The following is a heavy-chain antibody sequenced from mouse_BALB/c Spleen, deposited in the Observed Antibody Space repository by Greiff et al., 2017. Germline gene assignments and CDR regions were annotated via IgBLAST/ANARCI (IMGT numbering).Heavy chain of an antibody. V-gene: IGHV1-69*02. CDR2: IYPSDSYT. J-gene: IGHJ4*01. CDR1: GYTFTSYW. D-gene: IGHD2-10*02. CDR3: TTASMVKMGAMDY. Sequence: QVQLQQPGAELVRPGASVKLSCKASGYTFTSYWINWVKQRPGQGLEWIGNIYPSDSYTNYNQKFKDKATLTVDKSSSTAYMQLSSPTSEDSAVYYCTTASMVKMGAMDYWGQGTSVTVSS.